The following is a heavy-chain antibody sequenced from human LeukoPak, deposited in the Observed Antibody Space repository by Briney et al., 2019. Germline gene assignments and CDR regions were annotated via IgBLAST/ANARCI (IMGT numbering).Heavy chain of an antibody. D-gene: IGHD1-26*01. V-gene: IGHV4-59*12. J-gene: IGHJ4*02. CDR2: IYYSGST. Sequence: PSETLSLTCTVSGGSISSYYWSWIRQPPGKGLEWIGYIYYSGSTNYNPSLKSRVTISVDTSKNQFSLKLSSVTAADTAVYYCAREYWGAAGGYFDYWGQGTLVTVSS. CDR1: GGSISSYY. CDR3: AREYWGAAGGYFDY.